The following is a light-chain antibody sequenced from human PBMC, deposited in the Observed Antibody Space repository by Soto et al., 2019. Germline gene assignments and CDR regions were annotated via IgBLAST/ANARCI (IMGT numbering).Light chain of an antibody. V-gene: IGKV1-39*01. Sequence: DIQMTQSPSSLLASVGDRVTITCRASQSISSYLNWYQQKPGKAPKLLIYAASSLQSGVPSRFSGSGSGTDFTLTISSLQPEDFETYYCQQSYSTPRTFGQGTKVDIK. CDR3: QQSYSTPRT. CDR2: AAS. J-gene: IGKJ1*01. CDR1: QSISSY.